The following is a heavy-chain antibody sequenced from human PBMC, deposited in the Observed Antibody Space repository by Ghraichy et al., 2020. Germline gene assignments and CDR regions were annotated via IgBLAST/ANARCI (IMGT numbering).Heavy chain of an antibody. J-gene: IGHJ3*02. Sequence: GALRLSCAASRFTFSSYGMHWVRQAPGKGLEWVAVIWYDGSNKYYADSVKGRFTISRDNSKNTLYLQMNSLRAEDTAVYYCASIAGFFDAFDIWGQGTMVTVSS. D-gene: IGHD6-13*01. CDR1: RFTFSSYG. CDR2: IWYDGSNK. CDR3: ASIAGFFDAFDI. V-gene: IGHV3-33*01.